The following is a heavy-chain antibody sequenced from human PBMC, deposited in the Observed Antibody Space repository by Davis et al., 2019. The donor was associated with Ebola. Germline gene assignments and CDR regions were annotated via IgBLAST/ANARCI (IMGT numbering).Heavy chain of an antibody. V-gene: IGHV3-74*01. Sequence: HTGGSLRLSCAASGFTFSSYWMHWVRQAPGKGLVWVSRTNSDGSSTSYADSVKGRFTISRDNAKNTLYLQMNSLRAEDTAVYYCARVRSGSSFRWFDPWGQGTLITVSS. CDR3: ARVRSGSSFRWFDP. J-gene: IGHJ5*02. CDR2: TNSDGSST. D-gene: IGHD1-26*01. CDR1: GFTFSSYW.